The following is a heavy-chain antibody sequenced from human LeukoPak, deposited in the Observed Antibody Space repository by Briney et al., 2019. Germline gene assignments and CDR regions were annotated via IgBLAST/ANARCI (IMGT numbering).Heavy chain of an antibody. CDR1: GVPISPNY. CDR3: ARDRGYYDSSLDY. J-gene: IGHJ4*02. V-gene: IGHV4-59*01. Sequence: NPSETLSLTCSVSGVPISPNYWSWIRQPPGKGLEWIGYIYYSGSTNYNPSLKSRVTISVDTSKNQFSLKLSSVTAADTAVYHCARDRGYYDSSLDYWGQGSLVTVSS. D-gene: IGHD3-22*01. CDR2: IYYSGST.